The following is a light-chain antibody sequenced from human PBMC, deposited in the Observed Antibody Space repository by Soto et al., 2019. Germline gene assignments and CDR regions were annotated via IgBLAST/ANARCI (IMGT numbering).Light chain of an antibody. CDR3: QQYNSRPVT. Sequence: DIQMTQSPSTLSASVGDRVTITCRASQSISSWLAWYQQKPGKAPKLLIYKASSLESGVPSRFSGSGSGTEFTLTISSLQPDDFATYYCQQYNSRPVTFGQGTKVEIK. V-gene: IGKV1-5*03. J-gene: IGKJ1*01. CDR1: QSISSW. CDR2: KAS.